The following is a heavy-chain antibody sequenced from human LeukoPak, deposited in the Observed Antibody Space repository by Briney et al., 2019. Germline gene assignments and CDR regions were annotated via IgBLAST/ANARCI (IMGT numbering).Heavy chain of an antibody. CDR2: ISGSGGST. CDR3: AKTVGRSLQDY. Sequence: GGSLRLSCAASGFTFSNHWMHWVRQAPGKGLEWVSAISGSGGSTYYADSVKGRFTISRDNSKNTLYLQMNSLRAEDTAVYYCAKTVGRSLQDYWGQGTLVTVSS. J-gene: IGHJ4*02. D-gene: IGHD2-15*01. CDR1: GFTFSNHW. V-gene: IGHV3-23*01.